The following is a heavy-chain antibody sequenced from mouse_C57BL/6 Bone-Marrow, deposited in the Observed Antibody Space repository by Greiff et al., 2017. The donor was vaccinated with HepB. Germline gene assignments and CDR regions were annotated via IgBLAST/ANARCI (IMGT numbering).Heavy chain of an antibody. CDR1: GFTFSDYY. CDR2: ISNGGGST. Sequence: EVQLVESGGGLVQPGGSLKLSCAASGFTFSDYYMYWVRQTPEKRLEWVAYISNGGGSTYYPDTVKGRFTISRDNAKNTLYLQMSRLKSEDTAMYYCARQDGYSFAYWGQVTLVTVSA. J-gene: IGHJ3*01. D-gene: IGHD2-3*01. CDR3: ARQDGYSFAY. V-gene: IGHV5-12*01.